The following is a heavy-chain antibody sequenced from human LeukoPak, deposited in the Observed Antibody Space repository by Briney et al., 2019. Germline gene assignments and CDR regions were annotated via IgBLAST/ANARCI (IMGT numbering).Heavy chain of an antibody. CDR1: GGSFSGYY. CDR2: INHSGST. Sequence: SETLSLTCAVYGGSFSGYYGSWIRQPPGRGLEWIGEINHSGSTNYNPSLKSRVTISVDTSKNQFSLKLSSVTAADTAVYYCARGWGYCSSTSCYGWGDYYYGMDVWGQGTTVTVSS. J-gene: IGHJ6*02. V-gene: IGHV4-34*01. D-gene: IGHD2-2*01. CDR3: ARGWGYCSSTSCYGWGDYYYGMDV.